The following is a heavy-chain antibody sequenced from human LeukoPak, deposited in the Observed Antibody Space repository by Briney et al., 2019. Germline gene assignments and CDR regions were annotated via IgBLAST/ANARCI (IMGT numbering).Heavy chain of an antibody. Sequence: SLRLSCAGAGFTFDDSVMHWVRQAPGKGLEWVSTINWNSGNIGYADSVKGRFTISRDNAKNSLFLQVNSLRTEDTALYYCAKGGHPTRYYYGMDVWGQGTTVTVSS. V-gene: IGHV3-9*01. J-gene: IGHJ6*02. CDR3: AKGGHPTRYYYGMDV. CDR1: GFTFDDSV. D-gene: IGHD2-15*01. CDR2: INWNSGNI.